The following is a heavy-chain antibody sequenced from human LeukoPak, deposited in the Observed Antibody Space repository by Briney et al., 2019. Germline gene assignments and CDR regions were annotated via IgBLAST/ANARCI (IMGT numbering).Heavy chain of an antibody. D-gene: IGHD5-12*01. CDR2: ISGSGGST. V-gene: IGHV3-23*01. CDR1: GFTFSSYA. CDR3: AKSGALRGY. Sequence: PGGSLRLSCAASGFTFSSYAMSWVRQAQGQGLEWVSAISGSGGSTYYADSVKGRFTISRDNSKDTLYLQMNSLRAEDTAVYYCAKSGALRGYWGQGTLVTVSS. J-gene: IGHJ4*02.